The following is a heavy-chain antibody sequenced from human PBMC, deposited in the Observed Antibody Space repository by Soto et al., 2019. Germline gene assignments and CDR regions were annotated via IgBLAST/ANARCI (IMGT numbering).Heavy chain of an antibody. J-gene: IGHJ4*02. CDR2: IGTSAST. CDR1: GFTFSSYS. D-gene: IGHD2-2*01. Sequence: DVRLLESGGGLVQPGGSLRLSCAASGFTFSSYSMSWVRQAPGKGLEWVSTIGTSASTYYGDSVRGRFTISRDNSRNTLYLQMNRLRAEDMAVYYCADLSRYCTSSNCDWGQGTLVTVSS. V-gene: IGHV3-23*01. CDR3: ADLSRYCTSSNCD.